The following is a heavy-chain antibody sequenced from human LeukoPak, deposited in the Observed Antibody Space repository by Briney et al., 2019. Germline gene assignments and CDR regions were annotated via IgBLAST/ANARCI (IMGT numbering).Heavy chain of an antibody. J-gene: IGHJ4*02. V-gene: IGHV1-18*01. CDR3: ARDTYYYGSGSYYNPPIDY. D-gene: IGHD3-10*01. CDR2: NSAYNGNT. CDR1: GYTFTSYG. Sequence: ASVKVSCKASGYTFTSYGISWVRQAPGQGLEWMGWNSAYNGNTNYAQKLQGRVTMTTDTSTSTAYMELRSLRSDDTAVYYCARDTYYYGSGSYYNPPIDYWGQGTLVTVSS.